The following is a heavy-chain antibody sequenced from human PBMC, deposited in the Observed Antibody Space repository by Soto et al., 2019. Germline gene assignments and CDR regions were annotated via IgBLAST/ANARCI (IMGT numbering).Heavy chain of an antibody. V-gene: IGHV4-39*01. J-gene: IGHJ6*03. CDR2: LYYSGST. D-gene: IGHD2-2*01. CDR3: ARLGYCTSTRCSSSPYYYMDV. Sequence: QLQLQESGPGLVKPSETLSLTCSVSGGSISNTSFHWGWIRQPPGKGLEWIGSLYYSGSTYYNPSFESRVDISVDRSKNQFSLKLTSVTAADTAVYYCARLGYCTSTRCSSSPYYYMDVWGRGTTVTVSS. CDR1: GGSISNTSFH.